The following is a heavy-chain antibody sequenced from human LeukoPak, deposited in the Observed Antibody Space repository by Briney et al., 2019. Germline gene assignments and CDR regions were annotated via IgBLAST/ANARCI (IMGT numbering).Heavy chain of an antibody. V-gene: IGHV3-66*02. CDR3: ARDTNRVFDAFDI. CDR1: GFTFSSNY. D-gene: IGHD1-14*01. CDR2: IYSGGST. Sequence: PGGSLRLSCAASGFTFSSNYMSWVRQAPGKGLGWVSVIYSGGSTYYADSVKGRFTISRDNSKNTLYLQMNSLRAEDTAVYYCARDTNRVFDAFDIWGQGTMVTVSS. J-gene: IGHJ3*02.